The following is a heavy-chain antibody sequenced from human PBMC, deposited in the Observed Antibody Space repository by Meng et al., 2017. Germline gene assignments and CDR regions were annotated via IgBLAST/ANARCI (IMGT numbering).Heavy chain of an antibody. CDR2: IDPRSGDT. J-gene: IGHJ4*02. CDR3: ARDSATGDF. Sequence: GQVVQSGAEVKNPGASVKVSCKPSGYTFTAYWLHWVRQAPGQGLDWMGRIDPRSGDTQYAQKFQGRVTMTRDTSISTAYMELSRLISDDTAVYYCARDSATGDFWGQGTLVTVSS. CDR1: GYTFTAYW. D-gene: IGHD5-12*01. V-gene: IGHV1-2*06.